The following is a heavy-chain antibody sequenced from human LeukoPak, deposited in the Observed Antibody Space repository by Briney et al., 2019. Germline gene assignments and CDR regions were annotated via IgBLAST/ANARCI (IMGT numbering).Heavy chain of an antibody. CDR2: ISSSGGTI. CDR1: GFTFSSYE. Sequence: GGSLRLSCAASGFTFSSYEMNWVRQAPGKGLEWISHISSSGGTIYYADSVNGRFIISRDNARNSLYLQMNSLRAEDTAVYFCARDSLFCTGSSCYSNYFGYWGQGTLVTVSS. V-gene: IGHV3-48*03. J-gene: IGHJ4*02. CDR3: ARDSLFCTGSSCYSNYFGY. D-gene: IGHD2-15*01.